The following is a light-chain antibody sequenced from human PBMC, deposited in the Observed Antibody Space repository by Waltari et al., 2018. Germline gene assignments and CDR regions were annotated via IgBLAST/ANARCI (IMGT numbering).Light chain of an antibody. CDR3: QAWDSSTVV. J-gene: IGLJ2*01. CDR2: QDS. V-gene: IGLV3-1*01. CDR1: QLGDKY. Sequence: SYELTQPPSVSVSPGQTAGITCSGDQLGDKYACWYQQKPGQSPVLVIYQDSKRPSGIPERFSGSNSGNTATLTISGTQAMDEADYYCQAWDSSTVVFGGGTKLTVL.